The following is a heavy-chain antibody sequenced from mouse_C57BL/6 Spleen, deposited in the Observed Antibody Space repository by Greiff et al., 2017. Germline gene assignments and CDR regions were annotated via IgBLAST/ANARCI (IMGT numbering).Heavy chain of an antibody. Sequence: QVTLKVSGPGILQSSQTLSLTCSFSGFSLSTSGMGVSWIRQPSGKGLEWLAHIYWDDDKRYNPSLKSRLTISKDTSRNQVFLKITSVDTADTATDYCARSPLYYGSSYGWYFDVWGTGTTVTVSS. CDR3: ARSPLYYGSSYGWYFDV. V-gene: IGHV8-12*01. CDR1: GFSLSTSGMG. CDR2: IYWDDDK. J-gene: IGHJ1*03. D-gene: IGHD1-1*01.